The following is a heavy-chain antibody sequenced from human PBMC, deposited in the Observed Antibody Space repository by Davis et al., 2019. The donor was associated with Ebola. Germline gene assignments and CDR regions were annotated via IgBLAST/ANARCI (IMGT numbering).Heavy chain of an antibody. D-gene: IGHD3-10*01. Sequence: HTGGSLRLSCAASGFTFSSYWMHWVRQAPGKGLVWVSRINSDGSSTSYADSVKGRFTISRDNAKNTLYLQMNSLRAEDTAVYYCARVGGTMVRGVIGYWGQGTLVTVSS. CDR2: INSDGSST. J-gene: IGHJ4*02. CDR1: GFTFSSYW. V-gene: IGHV3-74*01. CDR3: ARVGGTMVRGVIGY.